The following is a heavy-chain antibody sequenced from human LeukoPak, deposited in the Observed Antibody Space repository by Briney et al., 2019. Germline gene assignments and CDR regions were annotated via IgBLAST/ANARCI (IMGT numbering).Heavy chain of an antibody. J-gene: IGHJ4*02. V-gene: IGHV3-33*01. CDR3: ARGGQFDGSGSYYLFDY. CDR2: IWYDGYNK. D-gene: IGHD3-10*01. CDR1: GFTFSDYG. Sequence: PGRSLRLSCTASGFTFSDYGMHWVRQAPGKGLEWVAIIWYDGYNKYYADSVRGRFTISRDNSKNTLYLQMNSLRAEDTAVYYCARGGQFDGSGSYYLFDYWGQGTLVTVSS.